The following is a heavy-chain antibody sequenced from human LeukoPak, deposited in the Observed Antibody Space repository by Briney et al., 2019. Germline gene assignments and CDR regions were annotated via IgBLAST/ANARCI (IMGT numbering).Heavy chain of an antibody. V-gene: IGHV3-30*02. CDR3: AKDLHGGYSSDY. J-gene: IGHJ4*02. Sequence: GGSLRLSCAASGFTFNNFGMHWVRQAPGKGLEWVSFIEYEGVHKYYADSVKGRFTISKDNSNATLYLHMNSLRPEDTAVYYCAKDLHGGYSSDYWGQGTLVTVFS. D-gene: IGHD4-23*01. CDR2: IEYEGVHK. CDR1: GFTFNNFG.